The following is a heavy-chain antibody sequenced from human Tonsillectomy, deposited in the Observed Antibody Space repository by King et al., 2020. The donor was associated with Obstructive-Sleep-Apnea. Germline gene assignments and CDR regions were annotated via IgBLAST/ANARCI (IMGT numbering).Heavy chain of an antibody. CDR3: ARVPYSSDWYGYYFDY. D-gene: IGHD6-19*01. V-gene: IGHV4-39*07. J-gene: IGHJ4*02. Sequence: VQLQESGPGLMKPSETLSLTCTVSGGSISSSSYYWGWIRQPPGKGLEWIGSIYYSGSTHYIPSLESRVTISIDTSKNQFSLKLSSVTAADTAVYYCARVPYSSDWYGYYFDYWGQGTLVTVSS. CDR1: GGSISSSSYY. CDR2: IYYSGST.